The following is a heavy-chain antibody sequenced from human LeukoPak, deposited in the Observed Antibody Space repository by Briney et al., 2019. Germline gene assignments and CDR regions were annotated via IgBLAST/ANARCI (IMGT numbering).Heavy chain of an antibody. CDR2: IYPGDSGP. D-gene: IGHD1-26*01. CDR3: GMSGDRVPLQDDVFDV. V-gene: IGHV5-51*01. Sequence: ESLTISCKGSGYSFTSYCIGWVRQMPGKGLEWMGIIYPGDSGPTYSPSFQGQVTISVDKSINTAYLQWSSLQASDTAMYYCGMSGDRVPLQDDVFDVWGQGTMVTVST. CDR1: GYSFTSYC. J-gene: IGHJ3*01.